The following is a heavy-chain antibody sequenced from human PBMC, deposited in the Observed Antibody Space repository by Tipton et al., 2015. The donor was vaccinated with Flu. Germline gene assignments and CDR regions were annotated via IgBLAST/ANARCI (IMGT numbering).Heavy chain of an antibody. CDR1: GDSISSFY. J-gene: IGHJ4*02. Sequence: SLTCSVSGDSISSFYWSWIRQPPGKGLEWIAYISNSGSSNYNPSLKSRITVSVDTSKNQFSLILSSVTAADTAVYYCARSSRGWYRAMFDWGQGTLVTVSS. CDR2: ISNSGSS. D-gene: IGHD6-19*01. CDR3: ARSSRGWYRAMFD. V-gene: IGHV4-59*01.